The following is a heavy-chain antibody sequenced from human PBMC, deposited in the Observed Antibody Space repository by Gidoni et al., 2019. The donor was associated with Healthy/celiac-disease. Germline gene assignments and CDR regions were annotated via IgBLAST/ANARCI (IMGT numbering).Heavy chain of an antibody. CDR3: ARGRYWNEGGYDY. J-gene: IGHJ4*02. CDR2: MNPNSGNK. D-gene: IGHD1-1*01. Sequence: QVQLVQSGAEVKTPWASVTVSCKASGYTFTSYDINWVRQATGQGLEWMGWMNPNSGNKGYAQKFQGRVTMTRNTSISTADMEMSSLRSEDTAVYYCARGRYWNEGGYDYWGQGTLVTVSS. V-gene: IGHV1-8*01. CDR1: GYTFTSYD.